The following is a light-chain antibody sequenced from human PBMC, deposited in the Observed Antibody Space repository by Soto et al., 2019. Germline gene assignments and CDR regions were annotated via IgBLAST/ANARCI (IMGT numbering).Light chain of an antibody. J-gene: IGKJ1*01. V-gene: IGKV1-5*01. CDR3: QQYNSYST. CDR2: DAS. Sequence: DIQMTQSPSTLSASVGDRVTITCRASQSISSWLAWYQQKPGKAPKLLIYDASSLTGGVPSRFSGSGSGSEFTLTISSLQPDDCATYYCQQYNSYSTFGQGTKVEI. CDR1: QSISSW.